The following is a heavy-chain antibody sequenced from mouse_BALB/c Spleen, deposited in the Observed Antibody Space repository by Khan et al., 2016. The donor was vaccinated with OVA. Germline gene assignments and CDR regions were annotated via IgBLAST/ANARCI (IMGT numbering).Heavy chain of an antibody. J-gene: IGHJ2*01. V-gene: IGHV3-2*02. CDR2: ISYSGRT. CDR3: ARSVTITTVVATDFDY. CDR1: GYSITSDYA. Sequence: EVQLQESGPGLVKPSQSLSLTCTVTGYSITSDYAWNWIRQFPGNKLEWMGYISYSGRTSYNPPLKSRISITRATSKNQFFLQLNSVTTEDTATYYCARSVTITTVVATDFDYWGQGTTLTVSS. D-gene: IGHD1-1*01.